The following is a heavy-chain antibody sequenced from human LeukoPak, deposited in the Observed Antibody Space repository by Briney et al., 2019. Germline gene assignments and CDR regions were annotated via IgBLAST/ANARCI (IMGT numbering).Heavy chain of an antibody. CDR1: GFTFSDSY. Sequence: PGGSVRLSCAASGFTFSDSYMSWIRQVPGKGLEGISYISSSGGTIYYADSVKGRFTISRDNAKNSLYLQMNSLRAEDTAVYYCAKEGGDWGEGYFDYWGQGTLVTVSS. CDR2: ISSSGGTI. J-gene: IGHJ4*02. CDR3: AKEGGDWGEGYFDY. D-gene: IGHD7-27*01. V-gene: IGHV3-11*01.